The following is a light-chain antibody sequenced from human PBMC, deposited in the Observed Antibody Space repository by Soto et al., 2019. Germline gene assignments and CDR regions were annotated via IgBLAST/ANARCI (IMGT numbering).Light chain of an antibody. Sequence: EIVLTQSPGTLSLSPGERATLSCRASQSVSSSYLAWYQQKPGQAPRLLIYAASSRATGIPDRFSGSGSGTDFTLTISRLEPEDFALYYCQQYGNSPPETFGQGTKVEIK. V-gene: IGKV3-20*01. CDR2: AAS. CDR1: QSVSSSY. CDR3: QQYGNSPPET. J-gene: IGKJ1*01.